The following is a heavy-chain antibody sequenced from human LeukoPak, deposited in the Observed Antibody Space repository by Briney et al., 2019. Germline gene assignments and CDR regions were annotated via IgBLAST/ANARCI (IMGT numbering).Heavy chain of an antibody. Sequence: GASVKVSCKASGYTFSSYGISWERQTPGQGLEWMGWISAYNDDTNYVQKFQDRVTMTTDTSTTTAYMELGSLRSDDTAVYYCARDVRSPMVRGVVFDYWGQGTLVTVSS. V-gene: IGHV1-18*01. CDR3: ARDVRSPMVRGVVFDY. D-gene: IGHD3-10*01. J-gene: IGHJ4*02. CDR1: GYTFSSYG. CDR2: ISAYNDDT.